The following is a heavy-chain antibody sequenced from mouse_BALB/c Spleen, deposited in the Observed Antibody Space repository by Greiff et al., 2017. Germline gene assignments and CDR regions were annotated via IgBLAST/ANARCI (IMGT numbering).Heavy chain of an antibody. CDR2: IDPANGNT. CDR1: GFNIKDTY. CDR3: ARGFYDGYLHFDY. V-gene: IGHV14-3*02. J-gene: IGHJ2*01. D-gene: IGHD2-3*01. Sequence: EVQLQQSGAELVKPGASVKLSCTASGFNIKDTYMHWVKQRPEQGLEWIGRIDPANGNTKYDPKFQGKATITADTSSNTAYLQLSSLTSEDTAVYYCARGFYDGYLHFDYWGQGTTLTVSS.